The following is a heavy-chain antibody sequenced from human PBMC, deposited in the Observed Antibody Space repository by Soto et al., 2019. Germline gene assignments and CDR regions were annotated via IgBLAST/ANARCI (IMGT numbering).Heavy chain of an antibody. D-gene: IGHD3-10*01. V-gene: IGHV4-30-2*01. CDR3: ARHNYGSGSTYFDY. CDR2: IYHSGST. CDR1: GCSISSGGYS. J-gene: IGHJ4*02. Sequence: SETLSLTCAVSGCSISSGGYSWSWIRQPPGKGLEWIGYIYHSGSTYYNPSLKSRVTISVDRSKNQFSLKLNSMTAADTAVYYCARHNYGSGSTYFDYWGQGTLVTVSS.